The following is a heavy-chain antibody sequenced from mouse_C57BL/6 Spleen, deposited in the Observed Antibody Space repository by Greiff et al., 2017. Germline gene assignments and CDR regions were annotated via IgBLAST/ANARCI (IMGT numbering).Heavy chain of an antibody. J-gene: IGHJ2*01. CDR3: ARESYYGSSYFDY. CDR1: GYTFTSYW. CDR2: INPGSGGT. D-gene: IGHD1-1*01. V-gene: IGHV1-62-3*01. Sequence: QVQLQQPGAELVKPGASVKLSCKASGYTFTSYWMHWVKQRPGQGLEWIGVINPGSGGTNYNEKFKGKATLTADKASSTAYMQLSSLTSEDSAVYFCARESYYGSSYFDYWGQGTTLTVSS.